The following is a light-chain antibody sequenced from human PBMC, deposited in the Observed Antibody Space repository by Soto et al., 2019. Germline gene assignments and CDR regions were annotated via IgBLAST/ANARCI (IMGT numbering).Light chain of an antibody. Sequence: QSALTQPASVSGSPGQSITISWTGTSSDVGGYNYVSWYQQHPGKAPKLMIYEVSNRPSGDSNRFSGSKSGNTASLTISGLQAEDEADYYCSSYTSSSTLVVFGGGTKLTAL. CDR1: SSDVGGYNY. CDR2: EVS. CDR3: SSYTSSSTLVV. J-gene: IGLJ2*01. V-gene: IGLV2-14*01.